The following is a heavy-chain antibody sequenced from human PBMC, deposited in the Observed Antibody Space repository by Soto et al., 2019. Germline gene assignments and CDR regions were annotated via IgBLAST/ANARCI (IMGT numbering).Heavy chain of an antibody. CDR3: ARGNVIRFLEWLFPYYVMDV. J-gene: IGHJ6*02. Sequence: ASVKVSCKASGYTFTGYYMHWVRPAPGQGLEWMGWINPNSGGTNYAQKFQGWVTMTRDTSISTAYMELSRLRSDDTAVYYCARGNVIRFLEWLFPYYVMDVWGQRTTVTVSS. D-gene: IGHD3-3*01. CDR2: INPNSGGT. V-gene: IGHV1-2*04. CDR1: GYTFTGYY.